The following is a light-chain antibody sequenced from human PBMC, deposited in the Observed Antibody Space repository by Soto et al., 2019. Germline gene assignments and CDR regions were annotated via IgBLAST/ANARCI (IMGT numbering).Light chain of an antibody. J-gene: IGKJ2*01. CDR3: QLFGSSPLYT. Sequence: EIVLTQSPGTLSLSPGERAILSCRASQSVRSTYLAWYQRQPGQAPRLLIYDASSRAAGVPDRFSGSWSGTDFTLTISRLEPADFAVYYCQLFGSSPLYTFGQGTKLEL. CDR2: DAS. CDR1: QSVRSTY. V-gene: IGKV3-20*01.